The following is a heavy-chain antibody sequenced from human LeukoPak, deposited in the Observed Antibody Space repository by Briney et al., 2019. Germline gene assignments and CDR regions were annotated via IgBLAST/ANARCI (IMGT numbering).Heavy chain of an antibody. CDR3: SRVAEAAAFDS. D-gene: IGHD6-13*01. V-gene: IGHV3-21*06. CDR2: ISSNSRYI. Sequence: GGSLRLSCAASGFTFSTYSMSWVRQAPGKGLEWVSSISSNSRYIYYADSMRGRFTISRDNAKNSLYLQMNSLKPEDTAVYYCSRVAEAAAFDSWGQGTLVTVSS. J-gene: IGHJ4*02. CDR1: GFTFSTYS.